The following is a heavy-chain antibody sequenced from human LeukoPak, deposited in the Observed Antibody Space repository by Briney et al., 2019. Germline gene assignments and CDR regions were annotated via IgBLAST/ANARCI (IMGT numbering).Heavy chain of an antibody. CDR3: ARVAGSADY. V-gene: IGHV1-8*01. Sequence: ASVTVSCKASGYTFTTYDINWVRLVTGQGLEWMGWMNPNSGNRGYAQKFQGRVTMTRDTSISTAYMELSSLRSEDTAVYYCARVAGSADYWGQGTLVTVSS. CDR1: GYTFTTYD. CDR2: MNPNSGNR. J-gene: IGHJ4*02. D-gene: IGHD6-19*01.